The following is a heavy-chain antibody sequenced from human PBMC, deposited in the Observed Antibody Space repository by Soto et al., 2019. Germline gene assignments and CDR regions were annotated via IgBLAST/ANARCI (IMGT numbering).Heavy chain of an antibody. D-gene: IGHD6-19*01. CDR1: GLAFSSYA. CDR2: VSGSGVTT. V-gene: IGHV3-23*01. J-gene: IGHJ3*02. CDR3: AKENGAVAGAFDM. Sequence: EVQLLESGGGLVQPGGSLRLSCAASGLAFSSYAMSWVRQAPGKGLEWVSGVSGSGVTTYYADTVKGRFTISRDNPKNTLYLQMSSLRAGDTAIYYCAKENGAVAGAFDMWGQGTIVTVSS.